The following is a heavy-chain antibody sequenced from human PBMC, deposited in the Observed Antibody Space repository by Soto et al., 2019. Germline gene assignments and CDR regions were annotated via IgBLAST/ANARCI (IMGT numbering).Heavy chain of an antibody. V-gene: IGHV3-30*18. CDR1: GFTFSSYG. CDR3: ENKHNGGKIHD. Sequence: QVQLVESGGGVVQPAGSLSLSCAASGFTFSSYGMHWVRQAPGKGLEGVAVISYDGSNKYYADSVKGRFTIARYSSKNTLYAHMNSLSAEDAAVYFCENKHNGGKIHDWGQGSLFAVS. J-gene: IGHJ4*02. CDR2: ISYDGSNK. D-gene: IGHD4-17*01.